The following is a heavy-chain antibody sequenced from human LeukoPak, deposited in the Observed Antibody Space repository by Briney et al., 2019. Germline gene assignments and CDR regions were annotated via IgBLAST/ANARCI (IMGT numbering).Heavy chain of an antibody. D-gene: IGHD5-18*01. J-gene: IGHJ4*02. CDR1: GGSISSGDYY. V-gene: IGHV4-30-4*01. Sequence: SQTLSLTCIVSGGSISSGDYYWSWIRQPPGKGLEWIGYIYYSGSTYYNPSLKSRVTISVDTSKNQFSLKLSSVTAAGTAVYYCARAVDTAMGPYFDYWGQGTLVTVSS. CDR3: ARAVDTAMGPYFDY. CDR2: IYYSGST.